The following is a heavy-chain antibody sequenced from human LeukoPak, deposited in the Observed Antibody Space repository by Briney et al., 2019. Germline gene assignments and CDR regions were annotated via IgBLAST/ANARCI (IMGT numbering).Heavy chain of an antibody. CDR1: RFTFNTYA. CDR3: ARGSTSQWEQWLVLDWFDP. Sequence: TGGSLRLSCAASRFTFNTYAVTWVRQAPGKGLEWVSAISGNGDITYYADSVRGRFTISRDNSKNTLYLQMNSLRAEDTAVYYCARGSTSQWEQWLVLDWFDPWGQGTLVTVSS. CDR2: ISGNGDIT. V-gene: IGHV3-23*01. J-gene: IGHJ5*02. D-gene: IGHD6-19*01.